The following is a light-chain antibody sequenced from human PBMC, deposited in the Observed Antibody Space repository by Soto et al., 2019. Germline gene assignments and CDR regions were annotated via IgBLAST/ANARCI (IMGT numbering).Light chain of an antibody. CDR2: EVS. V-gene: IGLV2-14*01. J-gene: IGLJ2*01. Sequence: QSALTQPGSVSGSPGQSITISCTGTSSDVGGYNYVSWYQQHPGKAPKLMIYEVSNRPSGVSNRFSGSKSGNTASLTISGLQAEDEADYYCSSYTSSHVVFGGGTKLTVL. CDR3: SSYTSSHVV. CDR1: SSDVGGYNY.